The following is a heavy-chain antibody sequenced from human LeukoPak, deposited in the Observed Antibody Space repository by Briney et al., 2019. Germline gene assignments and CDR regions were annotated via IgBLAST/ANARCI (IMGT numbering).Heavy chain of an antibody. V-gene: IGHV3-21*01. CDR1: GFTFSSYS. Sequence: GGSLRLSXAASGFTFSSYSMNWVRQAPGKGLEWVSSISSSSSYIYYADSVKGRFTISRDNAKNSLYLQMSSLRAEDTAVYYCARDRQIVATTNYFDYWGQGTLVTVSS. J-gene: IGHJ4*02. CDR3: ARDRQIVATTNYFDY. CDR2: ISSSSSYI. D-gene: IGHD5-12*01.